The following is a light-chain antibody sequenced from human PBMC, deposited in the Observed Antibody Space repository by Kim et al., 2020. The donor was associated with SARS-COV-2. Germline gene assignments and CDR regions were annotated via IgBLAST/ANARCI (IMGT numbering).Light chain of an antibody. CDR1: SSNIGAGYD. Sequence: QSVLTQPPSVSGAPGQRVTISCTGSSSNIGAGYDVHWYQQLPGTAPKLLIYGNSNRPSGVPDRFSGSKSGTSASLAITGLQAEDEADYYCQSYDSSLFFWVFGGGTQLTVL. V-gene: IGLV1-40*01. J-gene: IGLJ3*02. CDR2: GNS. CDR3: QSYDSSLFFWV.